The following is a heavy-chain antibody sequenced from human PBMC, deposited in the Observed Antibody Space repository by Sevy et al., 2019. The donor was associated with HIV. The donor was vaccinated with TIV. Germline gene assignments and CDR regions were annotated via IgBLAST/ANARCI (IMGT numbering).Heavy chain of an antibody. D-gene: IGHD2-8*01. V-gene: IGHV3-23*01. CDR3: TREGCTKPQDF. Sequence: GGSLRLSCAASGFTFSKYSMSWVRQPPGKGLEWVSTFSFGGGEINYADSVKGRFTISRDNSKSSVYLQMNNLRPEDTAVYYCTREGCTKPQDFWGQGTMVTVSS. CDR2: FSFGGGEI. J-gene: IGHJ4*02. CDR1: GFTFSKYS.